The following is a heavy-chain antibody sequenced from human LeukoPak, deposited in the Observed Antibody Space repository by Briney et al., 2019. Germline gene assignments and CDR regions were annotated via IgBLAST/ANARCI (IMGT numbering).Heavy chain of an antibody. CDR3: ARVVVGLTYYFDY. V-gene: IGHV3-53*01. D-gene: IGHD1-26*01. CDR1: GLTVSSNY. Sequence: EGSLRLSCTASGLTVSSNYMTWVRQAPGKGLEWVSLIYSGGDTYYADSVKGRFTISRDNSKNTLYLQMNSLRAEDTAVYYCARVVVGLTYYFDYWGQGTLVTVSS. CDR2: IYSGGDT. J-gene: IGHJ4*02.